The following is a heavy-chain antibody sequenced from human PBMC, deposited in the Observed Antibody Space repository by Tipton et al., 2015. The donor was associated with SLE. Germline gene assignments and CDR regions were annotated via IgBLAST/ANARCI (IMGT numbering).Heavy chain of an antibody. Sequence: SLRLSCAASGFTFSGSAMHWVRQASGKGLEWVGRIRSKANNYATAYAASVKGRFTISRDDSKNTAYLQMNSLKTEDTAVYYCTRRSGSAAFPPFDYWGQGTLVTVSS. D-gene: IGHD1-26*01. CDR2: IRSKANNYAT. J-gene: IGHJ4*02. CDR1: GFTFSGSA. V-gene: IGHV3-73*01. CDR3: TRRSGSAAFPPFDY.